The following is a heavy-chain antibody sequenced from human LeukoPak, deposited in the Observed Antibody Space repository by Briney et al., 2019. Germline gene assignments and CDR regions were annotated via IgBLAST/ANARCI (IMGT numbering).Heavy chain of an antibody. CDR2: ISSSGSTI. V-gene: IGHV3-11*04. D-gene: IGHD5-12*01. Sequence: GGSLRLSCAASGFTFSDYYMSWIRQAPGKGLEWVSYISSSGSTIYYADSVKGRFTISRDNAKNSLYLQMNSLRAEDTAVYYCARGVATRPRHDDAFDIWGQGTMVTVSS. J-gene: IGHJ3*02. CDR3: ARGVATRPRHDDAFDI. CDR1: GFTFSDYY.